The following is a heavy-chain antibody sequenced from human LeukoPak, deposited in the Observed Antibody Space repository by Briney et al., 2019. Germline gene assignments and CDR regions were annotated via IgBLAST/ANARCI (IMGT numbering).Heavy chain of an antibody. J-gene: IGHJ5*02. CDR2: IYTSGTT. CDR3: ARGLGSMLRGGSNWFDP. D-gene: IGHD3-10*01. CDR1: GASITSGTYY. V-gene: IGHV4-61*02. Sequence: SQTLSLTCTVSGASITSGTYYWGWIRQPAGKGLEYIGRIYTSGTTNYNPSVKSRVTISIDTSKKQFSLTLRSVTAADTAVYYCARGLGSMLRGGSNWFDPWGQGTLVIVSS.